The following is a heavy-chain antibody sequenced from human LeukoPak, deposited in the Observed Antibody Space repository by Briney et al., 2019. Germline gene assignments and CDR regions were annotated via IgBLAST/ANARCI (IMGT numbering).Heavy chain of an antibody. CDR1: GFTFSSYS. D-gene: IGHD3-9*01. V-gene: IGHV3-21*01. CDR3: ARGRYFDWSGPYDAFDI. J-gene: IGHJ3*02. CDR2: ISSSSSYI. Sequence: GGSLRLSCAASGFTFSSYSMNWVRQAPGKGLEWVSSISSSSSYIYYADSVKGRFTISRDNAKNSLYLQMNSLRAEDTAVYYCARGRYFDWSGPYDAFDIWGQGTMVTVSS.